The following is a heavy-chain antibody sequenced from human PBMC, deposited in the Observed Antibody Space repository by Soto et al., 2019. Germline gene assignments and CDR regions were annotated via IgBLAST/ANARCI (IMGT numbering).Heavy chain of an antibody. V-gene: IGHV3-23*01. J-gene: IGHJ4*02. CDR3: AKVDTAMGGFDY. D-gene: IGHD5-18*01. Sequence: EVQLLESGGGLVQPGGSLRLSCAASGFTFSSYAMSWVRQARGKGLEWVSAISGSGGSTYYADSVKGRFTISRDNSKNTLYLQMNSLRAEDTAVYYCAKVDTAMGGFDYWGQGTLVTVSS. CDR2: ISGSGGST. CDR1: GFTFSSYA.